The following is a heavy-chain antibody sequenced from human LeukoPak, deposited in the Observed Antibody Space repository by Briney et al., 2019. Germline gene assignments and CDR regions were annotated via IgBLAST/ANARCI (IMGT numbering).Heavy chain of an antibody. CDR1: GFTFSSYG. CDR2: ISYDGSNK. V-gene: IGHV3-30*18. CDR3: AKVSGYSYGFDY. Sequence: GGSLRLSCAASGFTFSSYGMHWVRQAPGKGLEWVAVISYDGSNKYYADSVKGRFTISRDNSKNTLYLQMNSLRAEDTTVYYCAKVSGYSYGFDYWGQGTLVTVSS. J-gene: IGHJ4*02. D-gene: IGHD5-18*01.